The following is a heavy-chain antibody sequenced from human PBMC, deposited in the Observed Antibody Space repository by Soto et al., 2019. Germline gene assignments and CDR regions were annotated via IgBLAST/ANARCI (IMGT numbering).Heavy chain of an antibody. CDR2: IDSSGEK. Sequence: QVTLKESGPVLVKPTETLTLRCTVSGLSITDSEMGVSWIRQPPGKALEWLAHIDSSGEKSYRTFLKSRLTISKDTSKSQTVLIMTNMDPADTATYYCARRHLAVAVSPWFDPWGQGILVTVSS. CDR1: GLSITDSEMG. CDR3: ARRHLAVAVSPWFDP. J-gene: IGHJ5*02. D-gene: IGHD6-19*01. V-gene: IGHV2-26*01.